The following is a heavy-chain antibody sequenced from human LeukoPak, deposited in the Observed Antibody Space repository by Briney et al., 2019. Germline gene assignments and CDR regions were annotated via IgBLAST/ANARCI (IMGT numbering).Heavy chain of an antibody. CDR2: ISSSSSYI. J-gene: IGHJ6*02. V-gene: IGHV3-21*01. CDR3: ARDPTMVRGVIITGYYYGMDV. Sequence: PGESLRLSCAASGFTFSSCSMNWVRQAPGKGLEWVSSISSSSSYIYYADSVKGRFTISRDNAKNSLYLQMNSLRAEDTAVYYCARDPTMVRGVIITGYYYGMDVWGQGTTVTVSS. CDR1: GFTFSSCS. D-gene: IGHD3-10*01.